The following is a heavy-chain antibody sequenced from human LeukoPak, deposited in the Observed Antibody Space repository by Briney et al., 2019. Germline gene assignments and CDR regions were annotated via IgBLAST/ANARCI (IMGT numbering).Heavy chain of an antibody. CDR3: ARGAATPIDY. CDR2: INQGGSAK. J-gene: IGHJ4*02. Sequence: GGSLRLSCAASGFTFSAYWMMWVRQPPGKGVEWVAIINQGGSAKYYVDSVKGRFTISRDNAKNSLYVQMNNLRVEDTAVYFCARGAATPIDYWGQGTLVTVSS. CDR1: GFTFSAYW. V-gene: IGHV3-7*03. D-gene: IGHD2-15*01.